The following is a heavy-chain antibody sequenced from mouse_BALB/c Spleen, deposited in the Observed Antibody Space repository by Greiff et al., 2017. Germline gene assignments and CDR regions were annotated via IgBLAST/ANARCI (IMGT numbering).Heavy chain of an antibody. CDR1: GFSLTSYG. CDR2: IWAGGST. J-gene: IGHJ3*01. CDR3: AKSLYGSSYRGFAY. Sequence: VQLVESGPGLVAPSQSLSITCTVSGFSLTSYGVHWVRQPPGKGLEWLGVIWAGGSTNYNSALMSRLSISKDNSKSQVFLKMNSLQTDDTAMYYCAKSLYGSSYRGFAYWGQGTLVTVSA. D-gene: IGHD1-1*01. V-gene: IGHV2-9*02.